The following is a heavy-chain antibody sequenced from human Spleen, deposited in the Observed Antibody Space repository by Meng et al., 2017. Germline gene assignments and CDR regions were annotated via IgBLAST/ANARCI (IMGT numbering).Heavy chain of an antibody. CDR3: ARDGTVTTDY. D-gene: IGHD4-17*01. CDR1: GFTFSSYW. V-gene: IGHV3-74*01. CDR2: INTDGRST. J-gene: IGHJ4*02. Sequence: GESLKISCVVSGFTFSSYWMHWVRQALGKGLVWVARINTDGRSTSYADSVKGRLTISRDNAKNTLYLQMNSLRAEDTAVYYCARDGTVTTDYWGQGTLVTVSS.